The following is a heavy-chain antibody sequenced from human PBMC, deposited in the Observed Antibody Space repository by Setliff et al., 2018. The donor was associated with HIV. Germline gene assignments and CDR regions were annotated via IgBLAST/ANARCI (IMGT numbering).Heavy chain of an antibody. Sequence: SETLSLTCTVSGGSISSHYWSWIRQPPGKGLEWIGHIYTSGSTNYNPSLKSRVTISVDTSKNQLSLKVSSVTAADTAVYYCARVGWDYYDSSGVGEFDYWGQGTLVTVSS. D-gene: IGHD3-22*01. V-gene: IGHV4-4*08. CDR3: ARVGWDYYDSSGVGEFDY. CDR2: IYTSGST. J-gene: IGHJ4*02. CDR1: GGSISSHY.